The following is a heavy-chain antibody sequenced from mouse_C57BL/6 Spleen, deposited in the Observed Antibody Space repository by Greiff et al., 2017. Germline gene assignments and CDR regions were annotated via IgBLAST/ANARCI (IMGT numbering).Heavy chain of an antibody. CDR2: IYPSDSET. V-gene: IGHV1-61*01. D-gene: IGHD2-1*01. J-gene: IGHJ4*01. Sequence: QVQLQQPGAELVRPGSSVKLSCKASGYTFTSYWMDWVKQRPGQGLEWIGNIYPSDSETHYNQKFKDKATLTVDKSSSTAYMQLSSLTSEDSAVVYCERGYYGNYEDDMDYWGQGTSVTVSS. CDR1: GYTFTSYW. CDR3: ERGYYGNYEDDMDY.